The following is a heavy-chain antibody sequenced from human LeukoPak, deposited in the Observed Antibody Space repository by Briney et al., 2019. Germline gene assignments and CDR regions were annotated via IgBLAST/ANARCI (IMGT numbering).Heavy chain of an antibody. CDR2: LSGSGGST. CDR1: GFTFNQYA. V-gene: IGHV3-23*01. D-gene: IGHD1-7*01. Sequence: GGSLRLSCVASGFTFNQYAMSWVRQAPGKGLEWVSTLSGSGGSTYYADSVKGRFTISRDNSKNTLFLQMDSLRAEDTAVYYCAKGNHWNYVRWFDPWGQGTLVTVSS. J-gene: IGHJ5*02. CDR3: AKGNHWNYVRWFDP.